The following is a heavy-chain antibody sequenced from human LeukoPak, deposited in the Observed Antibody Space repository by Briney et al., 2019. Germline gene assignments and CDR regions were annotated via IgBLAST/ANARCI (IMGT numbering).Heavy chain of an antibody. CDR3: ERDKVGGIASDY. D-gene: IGHD1-26*01. Sequence: PGGSLPLPRAASGFSVSTYGIHWVRQAPGKGLEWLTFLSLDGINKAYGGSVTGRFTISRDKSSNTLYLQMNSLRVDDTAIYYCERDKVGGIASDYWGQGTLVTVSS. V-gene: IGHV3-33*05. CDR2: LSLDGINK. J-gene: IGHJ4*02. CDR1: GFSVSTYG.